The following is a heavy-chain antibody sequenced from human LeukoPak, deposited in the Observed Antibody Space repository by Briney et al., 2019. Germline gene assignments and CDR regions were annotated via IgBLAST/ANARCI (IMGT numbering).Heavy chain of an antibody. CDR1: GFTFSSYW. Sequence: GGSLRLSCAASGFTFSSYWMSWVRQAPGKGLEWVANIKQDGSEKYYVDSVKGRFTISRDNAKNSLYLQMNSLRAEDTAVYYCARERAGGCSYGSTPYYFDYWGQGTLVTVSS. V-gene: IGHV3-7*01. J-gene: IGHJ4*02. CDR2: IKQDGSEK. CDR3: ARERAGGCSYGSTPYYFDY. D-gene: IGHD5-18*01.